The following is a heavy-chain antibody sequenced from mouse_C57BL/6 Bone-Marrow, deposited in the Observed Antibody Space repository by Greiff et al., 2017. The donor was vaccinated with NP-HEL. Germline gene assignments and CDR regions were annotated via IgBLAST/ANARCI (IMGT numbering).Heavy chain of an antibody. D-gene: IGHD1-1*02. J-gene: IGHJ4*01. CDR3: AMGFGNYAMDY. CDR1: GYTFTDYN. Sequence: EVQGVESGPELVKPGASEKMSCKASGYTFTDYNMHWVKQSHGKSLEWIGYINPNNGGTSYNQKFKGKATLTVNKSSSTAYMELRSLTSEDSAVYYCAMGFGNYAMDYWGQGTSVTVSS. CDR2: INPNNGGT. V-gene: IGHV1-22*01.